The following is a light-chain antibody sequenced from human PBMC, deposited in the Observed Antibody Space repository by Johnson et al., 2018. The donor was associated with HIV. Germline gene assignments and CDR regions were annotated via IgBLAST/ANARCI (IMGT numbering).Light chain of an antibody. J-gene: IGLJ1*01. V-gene: IGLV1-51*02. CDR1: SSNIGSNY. Sequence: QSVLTQAPSVSAAPGQKVTVSCSGSSSNIGSNYVSWYQQLPGTAPKLLIYENNKRPSGIPDRFSASMSGTSATLDITGLQTGDEGDYYCGAWDSSLGAHYVCGTGTRVTVL. CDR3: GAWDSSLGAHYV. CDR2: ENN.